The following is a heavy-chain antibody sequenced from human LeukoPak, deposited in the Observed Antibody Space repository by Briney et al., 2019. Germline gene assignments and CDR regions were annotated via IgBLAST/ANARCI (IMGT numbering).Heavy chain of an antibody. V-gene: IGHV3-53*01. CDR3: AKDTSTRWYSSTPLPGDY. J-gene: IGHJ4*02. CDR2: IYSGGST. Sequence: GGSLRLSCAASGFTVSSNYMSWVRQAPGKGLEWVSVIYSGGSTYYADSVRGRFTISRDNSKNTLYLQMNSLGAEDTAIYYCAKDTSTRWYSSTPLPGDYWGQGTLVTVSS. CDR1: GFTVSSNY. D-gene: IGHD6-13*01.